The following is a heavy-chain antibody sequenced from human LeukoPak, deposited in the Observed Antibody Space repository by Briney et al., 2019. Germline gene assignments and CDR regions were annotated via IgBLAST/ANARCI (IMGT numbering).Heavy chain of an antibody. CDR1: GYAFTSYG. CDR3: ARDPQNYYDSNAFDY. Sequence: ASVKVSCKASGYAFTSYGISWVRQAPGQGLEWMGWISAYNGITNYAQKLQGRVTMTTDTSTSTAYMELRSLRSDDTAVYYCARDPQNYYDSNAFDYWGQGTLVSVSS. CDR2: ISAYNGIT. J-gene: IGHJ4*02. V-gene: IGHV1-18*01. D-gene: IGHD3-22*01.